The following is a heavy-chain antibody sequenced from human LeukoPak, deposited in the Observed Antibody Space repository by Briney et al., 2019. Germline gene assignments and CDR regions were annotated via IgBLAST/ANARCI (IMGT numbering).Heavy chain of an antibody. V-gene: IGHV3-30*03. CDR3: ARDPAHSTVTTPWVY. J-gene: IGHJ4*02. Sequence: GGSLRLSCAASGFTFSSYGMHWVRQAPGKGLERVAVISYDGSNKYYAGSVKGRFTISRDNSKNTLYLQMNSLRAEDTAVYYCARDPAHSTVTTPWVYWGQGTLVTVSS. CDR2: ISYDGSNK. CDR1: GFTFSSYG. D-gene: IGHD4-11*01.